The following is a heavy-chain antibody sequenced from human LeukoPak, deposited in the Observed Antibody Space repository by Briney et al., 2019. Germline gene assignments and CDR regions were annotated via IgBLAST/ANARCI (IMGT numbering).Heavy chain of an antibody. V-gene: IGHV4-30-2*01. Sequence: SLTLSLTCAVSGGSISSGGYSWSWIRQPPGKGLEWIGYIYHSGSTYYNPSLKSRVTISVDRSKNQFSLKLSSVTAADTAVYYCASYGDYVYYFDYWGQGTPVTVSS. CDR3: ASYGDYVYYFDY. J-gene: IGHJ4*02. CDR1: GGSISSGGYS. CDR2: IYHSGST. D-gene: IGHD4-17*01.